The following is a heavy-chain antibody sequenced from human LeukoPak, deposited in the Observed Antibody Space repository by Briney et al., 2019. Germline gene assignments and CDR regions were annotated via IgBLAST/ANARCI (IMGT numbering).Heavy chain of an antibody. J-gene: IGHJ4*02. CDR1: GFTVSSSY. D-gene: IGHD3-10*01. CDR3: ARILGGIDY. Sequence: GESLRLSCAASGFTVSSSYMTWVRQAPGKGLEWVSVIYSGGSTYYADSVKGRFTISRDNSKNTLYLQMNSLRADDTAVYYCARILGGIDYWGQGTLVTVSS. V-gene: IGHV3-53*01. CDR2: IYSGGST.